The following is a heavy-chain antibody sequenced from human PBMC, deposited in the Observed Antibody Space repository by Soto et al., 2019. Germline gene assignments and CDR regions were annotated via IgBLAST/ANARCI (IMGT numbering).Heavy chain of an antibody. CDR3: ATLYMVRGVRTFAY. D-gene: IGHD3-10*01. Sequence: QVQLQESSAGLVKPSQTLSLTCTVSGGSISSGGYYWSWIRQHPGKGLEWIGYIYYTGSTYYNPSLKSRVTISVDTSKNQFSLKLSSVTAADTAVYYCATLYMVRGVRTFAYWGQGTLVTVSS. CDR2: IYYTGST. CDR1: GGSISSGGYY. J-gene: IGHJ4*02. V-gene: IGHV4-31*03.